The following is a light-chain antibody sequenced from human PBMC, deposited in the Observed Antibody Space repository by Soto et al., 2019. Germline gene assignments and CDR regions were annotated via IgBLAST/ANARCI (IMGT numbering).Light chain of an antibody. CDR2: GAS. V-gene: IGKV3-20*01. CDR3: KQYGSSPGT. Sequence: EIVLTQSPGTLSLSPGERATLSCRASQSVSSSYLAWYQQKPGQAHRLLIYGASSRATGIPDRFSGSGSGTDFTLTIRRLEPEDFAVYYCKQYGSSPGTFGQGTKVDNK. CDR1: QSVSSSY. J-gene: IGKJ1*01.